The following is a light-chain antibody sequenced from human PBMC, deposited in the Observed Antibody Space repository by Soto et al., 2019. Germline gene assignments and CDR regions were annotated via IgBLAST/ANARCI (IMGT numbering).Light chain of an antibody. CDR3: QQYGSSPKT. CDR1: QSIRSNY. J-gene: IGKJ1*01. V-gene: IGKV3-20*01. Sequence: EIALTQSPGTLPLSPGERATLSCRASQSIRSNYLAWYQQKPGQAPRLLIYGASSRAAGIPDRFSGSGSGTDFTLTISRLEPEDFAVYYCQQYGSSPKTFGQGTKVEIK. CDR2: GAS.